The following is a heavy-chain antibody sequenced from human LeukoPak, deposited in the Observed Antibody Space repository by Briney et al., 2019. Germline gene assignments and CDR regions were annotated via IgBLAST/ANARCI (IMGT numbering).Heavy chain of an antibody. CDR1: GGSISSHY. J-gene: IGHJ4*02. Sequence: SETLSLTCTVSGGSISSHYWSWIRQPPGKGLEWIGYIYYSGSTNYNPSLKSRVTISVDTSKNQISLNLSSVTAADTAVYYCARELSGGSLGYWGQGTLVTVSS. V-gene: IGHV4-59*11. CDR2: IYYSGST. CDR3: ARELSGGSLGY. D-gene: IGHD2-15*01.